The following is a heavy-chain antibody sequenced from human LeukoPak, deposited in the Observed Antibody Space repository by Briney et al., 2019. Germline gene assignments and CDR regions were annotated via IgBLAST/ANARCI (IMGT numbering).Heavy chain of an antibody. Sequence: SETLSLTCPVSGGFIISYYWSWIRQPPGEGLEWIGYFYSSGSTSYNPSLKSRVTIPSDTSVRRFSLMLTSVTAADTAVYYCARYYDGGGPRRRFFDIWGQGVPVTVSS. CDR1: GGFIISYY. D-gene: IGHD3-22*01. V-gene: IGHV4-4*09. CDR2: FYSSGST. CDR3: ARYYDGGGPRRRFFDI. J-gene: IGHJ4*02.